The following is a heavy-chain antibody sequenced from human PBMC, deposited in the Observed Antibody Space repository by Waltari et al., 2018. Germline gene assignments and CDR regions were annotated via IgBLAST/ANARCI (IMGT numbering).Heavy chain of an antibody. CDR1: GLTFSSSW. D-gene: IGHD5-18*01. V-gene: IGHV3-7*01. Sequence: EMQLVESGGGLVQPGGSLRLSCADSGLTFSSSWMTWVRQAPGEGLERVGSINPDERAKYYRDSVEGRFTISRDNAKNSLYLQMNSLRAEDTAIYYCARDRAYSSFDYWGQGTLVTVSS. J-gene: IGHJ4*02. CDR3: ARDRAYSSFDY. CDR2: INPDERAK.